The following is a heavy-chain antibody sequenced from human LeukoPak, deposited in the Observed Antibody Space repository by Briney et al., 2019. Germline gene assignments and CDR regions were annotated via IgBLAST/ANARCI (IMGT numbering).Heavy chain of an antibody. J-gene: IGHJ6*03. CDR2: MNPNSGNT. V-gene: IGHV1-8*03. Sequence: ASVKVSCKASAYTFTSYEINWVRQATGQGLEWMGWMNPNSGNTGYAQKFQGRVTITRNTSISTAYMELSSLRSEDTAVYYCAMGYDFHMDVWGKGTTVTVSS. CDR1: AYTFTSYE. CDR3: AMGYDFHMDV. D-gene: IGHD5-12*01.